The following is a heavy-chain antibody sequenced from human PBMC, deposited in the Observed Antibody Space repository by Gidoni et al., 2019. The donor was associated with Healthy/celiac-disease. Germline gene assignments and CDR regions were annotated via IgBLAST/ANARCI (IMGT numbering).Heavy chain of an antibody. CDR2: IITILGIA. CDR3: AREGGGDGYNSHDAFDI. CDR1: GGTFSSYP. V-gene: IGHV1-69*04. D-gene: IGHD5-12*01. J-gene: IGHJ3*02. Sequence: QVQLVQSGAEVKKPGSSVKVSCTAYGGTFSSYPISWVRQDPGQGLEWMGRIITILGIANYAQKCQGRVTITADKSTSTAYMELSSLRSEDTAVYYCAREGGGDGYNSHDAFDIWGQGTMVTVSS.